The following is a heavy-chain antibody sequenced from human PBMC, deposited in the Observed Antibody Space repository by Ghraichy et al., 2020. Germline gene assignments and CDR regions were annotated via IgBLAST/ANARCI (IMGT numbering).Heavy chain of an antibody. CDR3: ARAKSRNWFDP. J-gene: IGHJ5*02. V-gene: IGHV3-74*01. Sequence: GESLNISCAASGFTFSSYWMHWVRQAPGKGLVWVSRINSDGSSTSYADSVKGRFTISRDNAKNTLYLQMNSLRAEDTAVYYCARAKSRNWFDPWGQGTLVTVSS. CDR1: GFTFSSYW. CDR2: INSDGSST.